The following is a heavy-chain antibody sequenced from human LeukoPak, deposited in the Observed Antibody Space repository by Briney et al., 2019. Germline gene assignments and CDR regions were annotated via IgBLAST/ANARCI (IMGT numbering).Heavy chain of an antibody. D-gene: IGHD1-14*01. V-gene: IGHV3-23*01. Sequence: GGSLRLSCAASGFSLSNSAMSWVRQAPGKGLEWVSAISSGGTIYSADSVKGRFTISRDNSKNTLYLQMNSLRAEDTAIYYCAKDWASGNYFDYWGQGTLVTVSS. J-gene: IGHJ4*02. CDR1: GFSLSNSA. CDR3: AKDWASGNYFDY. CDR2: ISSGGTI.